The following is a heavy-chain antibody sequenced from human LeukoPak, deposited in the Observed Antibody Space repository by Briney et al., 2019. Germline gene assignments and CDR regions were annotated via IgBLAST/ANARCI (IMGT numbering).Heavy chain of an antibody. Sequence: SQTLSLTCAISGDSVSSNSAAWNWIRQSPSRGLEWLGRTYCRSKWYNDYAVSVKSRITINPDTSKNQLSLQLNSVTPEDTAVYYCARAFIAVAGTGGYYFDYWGQGTLVTVSS. D-gene: IGHD6-19*01. J-gene: IGHJ4*02. V-gene: IGHV6-1*01. CDR2: TYCRSKWYN. CDR3: ARAFIAVAGTGGYYFDY. CDR1: GDSVSSNSAA.